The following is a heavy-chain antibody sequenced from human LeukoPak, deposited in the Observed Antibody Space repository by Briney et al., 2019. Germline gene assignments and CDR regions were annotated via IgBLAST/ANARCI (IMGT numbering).Heavy chain of an antibody. CDR2: INPNSGGT. J-gene: IGHJ3*02. D-gene: IGHD1-26*01. Sequence: ASVNVSCKASGYTFTGYYMHWVRQAPGQGLEWMGWINPNSGGTNYAQKFQGRVTMTRDTSISTAYMELSRLRSDDTAVYYCARVGELLRTGAFDIWGQGTMVTVSS. CDR3: ARVGELLRTGAFDI. CDR1: GYTFTGYY. V-gene: IGHV1-2*02.